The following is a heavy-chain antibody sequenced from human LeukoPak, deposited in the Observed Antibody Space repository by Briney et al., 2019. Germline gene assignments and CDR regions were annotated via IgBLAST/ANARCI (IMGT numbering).Heavy chain of an antibody. CDR3: ARGRYWFDP. CDR2: INSDGSRT. J-gene: IGHJ5*02. CDR1: GFTFSNHW. Sequence: GGSLRLSCAASGFTFSNHWMHWVRQAPGKGLVWVSRINSDGSRTSYADPVKGRFTISGDNAKNTLYLQMDSLRADDTAVYYCARGRYWFDPWGQGTLVTVSS. V-gene: IGHV3-74*01.